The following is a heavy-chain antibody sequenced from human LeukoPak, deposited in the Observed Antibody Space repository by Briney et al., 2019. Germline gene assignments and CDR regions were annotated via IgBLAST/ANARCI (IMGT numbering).Heavy chain of an antibody. CDR3: ARDLWGSGSYYNPLGYYYYGMDV. D-gene: IGHD3-10*01. V-gene: IGHV7-4-1*02. J-gene: IGHJ6*02. Sequence: GASVKVSCKASGYTFTGYYMHWVRQAPGQGLEWMGWINTNTGNPTYAQGFTGRFAFSLDTSVSTAYLQISSLKAEDTAVYYCARDLWGSGSYYNPLGYYYYGMDVWGQGTTVTVSS. CDR2: INTNTGNP. CDR1: GYTFTGYY.